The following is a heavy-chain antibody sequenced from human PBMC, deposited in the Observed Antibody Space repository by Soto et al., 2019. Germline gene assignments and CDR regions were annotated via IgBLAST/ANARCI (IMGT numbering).Heavy chain of an antibody. J-gene: IGHJ4*02. Sequence: PSETLSLTCTVSGGSISSGDYYWSWIRQPPGKGLEWIGYIYYSGNTYYNASLKSRVTISVDTSKNQFSLKLDSVTAADTAVYFCERHSIWLLLSDYWGQGSLVTVSS. CDR1: GGSISSGDYY. V-gene: IGHV4-30-4*01. CDR2: IYYSGNT. CDR3: ERHSIWLLLSDY. D-gene: IGHD3-22*01.